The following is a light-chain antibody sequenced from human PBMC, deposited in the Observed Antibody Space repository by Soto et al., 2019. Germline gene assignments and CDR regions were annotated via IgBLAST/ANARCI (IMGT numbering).Light chain of an antibody. CDR3: SSYTTTTRL. J-gene: IGLJ3*02. CDR2: EVS. CDR1: SSDIGSNNY. Sequence: QSALTQPASVSGSPGQSITISCTGTSSDIGSNNYVSWFQQRPGKAPTLIIYEVSNRPSGVSTHFSGSKYGNTASLTISGLLPEDEAESYCSSYTTTTRLFGGGTTLTVL. V-gene: IGLV2-14*01.